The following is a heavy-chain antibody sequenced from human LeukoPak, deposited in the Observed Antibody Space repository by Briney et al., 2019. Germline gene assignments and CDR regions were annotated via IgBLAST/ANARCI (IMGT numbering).Heavy chain of an antibody. CDR1: GGTFSSYA. Sequence: GASVKVSCKASGGTFSSYAVSWVRQAPGQGLEWMGWISAYNGNTNYAQKLQGRVTMTTDTSTSTAYMELRSLRSDDTAVYYYAREHCGGDCYPDYWGQGTLVTVSS. CDR3: AREHCGGDCYPDY. V-gene: IGHV1-18*01. CDR2: ISAYNGNT. J-gene: IGHJ4*02. D-gene: IGHD2-21*02.